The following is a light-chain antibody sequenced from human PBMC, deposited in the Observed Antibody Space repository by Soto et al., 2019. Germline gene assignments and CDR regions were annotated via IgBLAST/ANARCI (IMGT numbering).Light chain of an antibody. V-gene: IGKV3-20*01. CDR2: GAS. CDR1: QSVNSN. Sequence: EIVMTQSPATLSVSPGERATLSCRASQSVNSNLAWYQQRPGQAPRLLIYGASTRATGIPDRFSGSGSGTDFTLTISRLEPEDFAVYYCQQYGSSPYAFGQGTKVDIK. CDR3: QQYGSSPYA. J-gene: IGKJ2*01.